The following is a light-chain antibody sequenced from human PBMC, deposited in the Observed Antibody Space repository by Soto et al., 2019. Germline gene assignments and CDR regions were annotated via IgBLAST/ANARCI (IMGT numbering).Light chain of an antibody. CDR2: SNN. CDR1: SSNIGSNT. CDR3: AAWDDSLNGVV. J-gene: IGLJ2*01. V-gene: IGLV1-44*01. Sequence: QSVRTQPPSESRTPGQRVTISCSGSSSNIGSNTVNWYQQLPGTAPKLLIYSNNQRPSGVPDRFSGSKSGTSASLAISGLQSEDEAHYYCAAWDDSLNGVVFGGGTKLTVL.